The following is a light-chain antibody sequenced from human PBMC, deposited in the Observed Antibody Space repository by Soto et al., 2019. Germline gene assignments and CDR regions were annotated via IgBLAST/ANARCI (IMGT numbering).Light chain of an antibody. CDR1: QSISSW. Sequence: DIQMTQSPSTLSASVGDRVTITCRASQSISSWLAWYQQKPGTAPNLLIYKASTLQSGVPSRFSGSGSGTEFTLTISSLQPDDSATYYYQQNNANWTFGQGTKV. V-gene: IGKV1-5*03. CDR3: QQNNANWT. CDR2: KAS. J-gene: IGKJ1*01.